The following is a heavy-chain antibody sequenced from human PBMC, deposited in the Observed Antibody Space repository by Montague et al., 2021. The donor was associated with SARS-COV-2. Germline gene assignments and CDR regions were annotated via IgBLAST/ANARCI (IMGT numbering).Heavy chain of an antibody. CDR2: VNHSGNA. Sequence: SETLSLTCAVSGGSLSTPHYWSWVRQHPGKGLEWIGEVNHSGNANYNASFNGRATISVDKSTNQYSLTLISVTAADTSVYYCACDRITRGWLDPWGQGTLVTVSS. J-gene: IGHJ5*02. CDR3: ACDRITRGWLDP. D-gene: IGHD7-27*01. CDR1: GGSLSTPHY. V-gene: IGHV4-4*02.